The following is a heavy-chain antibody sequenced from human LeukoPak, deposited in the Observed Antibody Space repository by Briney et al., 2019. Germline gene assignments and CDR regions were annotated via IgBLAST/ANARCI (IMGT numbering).Heavy chain of an antibody. Sequence: GRSLRLSCAASGFTFSSYGMHWVRQAPGKGLEWVAFIRYDGSNKYYADSVKGRFTISRDNSKNTVYLQIDALRTEDSAVYYCVKVYPTLTTSSVLGSWGQGTLVTVSS. D-gene: IGHD4-17*01. CDR1: GFTFSSYG. CDR3: VKVYPTLTTSSVLGS. J-gene: IGHJ4*03. CDR2: IRYDGSNK. V-gene: IGHV3-30*02.